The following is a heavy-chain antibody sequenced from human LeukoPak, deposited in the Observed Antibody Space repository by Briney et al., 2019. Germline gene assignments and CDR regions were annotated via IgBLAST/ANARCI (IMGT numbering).Heavy chain of an antibody. D-gene: IGHD3-10*01. Sequence: GASVKVSCKASGYTFTGYYMHWVRQAPGQGLEWMGWINPNSGGKNYAQNFQGRVTMTRDTSISKAYMDLRRLRSDDTAVYYCAIDPSPFRITMVRGVLYYFDYWGQGTLVTVSS. CDR2: INPNSGGK. J-gene: IGHJ4*02. CDR3: AIDPSPFRITMVRGVLYYFDY. V-gene: IGHV1-2*02. CDR1: GYTFTGYY.